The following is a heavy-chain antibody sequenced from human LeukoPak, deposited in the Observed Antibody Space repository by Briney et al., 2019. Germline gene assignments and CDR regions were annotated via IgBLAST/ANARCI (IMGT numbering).Heavy chain of an antibody. Sequence: ASVKVSCKASGYTFTSYGISWGRQAPGQGLEWMGLISAYNGNTNYAQKLQGRVTMTTDTSTSTAYMELRSMRSDDTAVYYCARIGTAGITMVRGVIIDPDYWGQGTLVTVSS. D-gene: IGHD3-10*01. V-gene: IGHV1-18*04. CDR3: ARIGTAGITMVRGVIIDPDY. J-gene: IGHJ4*02. CDR1: GYTFTSYG. CDR2: ISAYNGNT.